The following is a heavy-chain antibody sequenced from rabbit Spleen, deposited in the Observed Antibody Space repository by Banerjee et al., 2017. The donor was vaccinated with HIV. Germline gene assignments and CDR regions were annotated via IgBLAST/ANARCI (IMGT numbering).Heavy chain of an antibody. CDR3: ARDTGSSFSSYGMDL. Sequence: QSLEESGGDLVKPGASLTLTCIASGFSFSGDYYMCWVRQAPGKGLEWIACIDASSSGFTYFASWAKGRFTISKTSSTTVTLQMTSLTVADTATYFCARDTGSSFSSYGMDLWGPGTLVTVS. J-gene: IGHJ6*01. CDR2: IDASSSGFT. CDR1: GFSFSGDYY. D-gene: IGHD8-1*01. V-gene: IGHV1S40*01.